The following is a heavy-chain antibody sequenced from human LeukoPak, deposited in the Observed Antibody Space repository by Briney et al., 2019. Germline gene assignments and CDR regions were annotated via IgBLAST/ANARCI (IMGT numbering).Heavy chain of an antibody. CDR3: ATSLGYDILTGYYRAFDY. J-gene: IGHJ4*02. CDR1: GFTFSSYG. Sequence: GGSLRLSCAASGFTFSSYGMHWVRQAPGKGLEWVSNISGGVGSTYYADSVKGRFTISRDNSKNTLYLQMNSLRAEDTAVYYCATSLGYDILTGYYRAFDYWGQGTLVTVSS. V-gene: IGHV3-23*01. D-gene: IGHD3-9*01. CDR2: ISGGVGST.